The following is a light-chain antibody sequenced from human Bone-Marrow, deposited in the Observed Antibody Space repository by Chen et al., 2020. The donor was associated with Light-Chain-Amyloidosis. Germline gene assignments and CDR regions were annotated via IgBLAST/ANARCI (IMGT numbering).Light chain of an antibody. J-gene: IGKJ2*01. CDR3: QQYHTTAYT. Sequence: DIVMTQSPDSLAVSLGEWATINCKSSQSVLFSSNNKNYLSWYQQKPGQPPKLLIYWASTRESGVPDRFSGSGSGTDFTLTISSLQAEDVAVYYCQQYHTTAYTFGQGTKLEIK. CDR2: WAS. V-gene: IGKV4-1*01. CDR1: QSVLFSSNNKNY.